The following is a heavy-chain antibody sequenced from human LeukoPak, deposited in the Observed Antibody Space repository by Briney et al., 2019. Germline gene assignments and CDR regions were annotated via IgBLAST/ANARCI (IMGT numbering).Heavy chain of an antibody. CDR3: AKDRNAWPTNFDS. D-gene: IGHD5-24*01. Sequence: GSLRLSCAGSGFAFESFTMTWVRQAPGKGLEWVSLISDTGRDINYADSVRGRFTISRDNTKNSLFLQMDSLRVEDTAIYYCAKDRNAWPTNFDSWGQGTLVTVSA. CDR1: GFAFESFT. CDR2: ISDTGRDI. J-gene: IGHJ4*02. V-gene: IGHV3-21*04.